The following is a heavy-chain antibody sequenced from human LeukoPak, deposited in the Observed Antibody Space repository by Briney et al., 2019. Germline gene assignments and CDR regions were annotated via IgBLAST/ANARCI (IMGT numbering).Heavy chain of an antibody. CDR1: GFSFSSYS. V-gene: IGHV3-21*01. Sequence: GGSLRLSCAASGFSFSSYSMNWLRQAPGKGLEWVSSISSSASHIYYADSVKGRFTTSRDNAKNSLYLQMNSLRADDTAVYFCARSPAGSRRDYYGMDVWGPGTTVTVSS. D-gene: IGHD6-13*01. CDR3: ARSPAGSRRDYYGMDV. J-gene: IGHJ6*02. CDR2: ISSSASHI.